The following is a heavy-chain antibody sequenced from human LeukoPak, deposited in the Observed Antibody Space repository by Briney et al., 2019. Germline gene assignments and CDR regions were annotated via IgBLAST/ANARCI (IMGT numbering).Heavy chain of an antibody. CDR3: ARGVEMASNNPMVFDY. Sequence: SETLSLTCTVSGVSISSGSYYWSWLRQPAGKGLEWIVRIYTSGSTNYNPSLKSRVTISVDTSKNQFSLKLSSVTAADTAVYYCARGVEMASNNPMVFDYWGQGTLVTVSS. CDR2: IYTSGST. CDR1: GVSISSGSYY. V-gene: IGHV4-61*02. J-gene: IGHJ4*02. D-gene: IGHD5-24*01.